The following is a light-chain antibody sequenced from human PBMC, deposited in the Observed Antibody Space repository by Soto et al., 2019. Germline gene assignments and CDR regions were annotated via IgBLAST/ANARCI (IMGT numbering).Light chain of an antibody. CDR1: QSMKRRY. J-gene: IGKJ4*01. CDR2: AAS. CDR3: QQYNSWPLT. V-gene: IGKV3-20*01. Sequence: EIVLMQSPGTLSLSPGESATLFCRASQSMKRRYLAWYQQKPGQAPRVLIYAASIRATGIPDRFSGSGSGTDFSLTISRLEPEDFAVYYCQQYNSWPLTFGGGTKVEIK.